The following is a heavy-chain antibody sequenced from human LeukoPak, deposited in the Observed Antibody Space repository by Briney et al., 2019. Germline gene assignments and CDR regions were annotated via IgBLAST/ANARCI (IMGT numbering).Heavy chain of an antibody. CDR3: ARHMGSYVVTPFDY. CDR2: IYDSGST. J-gene: IGHJ4*02. V-gene: IGHV4-39*01. Sequence: SETLSLTCTVSGGSIRSSYYYWGWIRQPPGKGLEWIGSIYDSGSTYYNPSLKSRVTISVDTSKNQFSLKLSSVTAADTAMYYCARHMGSYVVTPFDYWGQGTLVTVSS. D-gene: IGHD4-23*01. CDR1: GGSIRSSYYY.